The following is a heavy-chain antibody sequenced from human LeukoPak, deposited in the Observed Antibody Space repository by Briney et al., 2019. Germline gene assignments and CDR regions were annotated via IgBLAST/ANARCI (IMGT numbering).Heavy chain of an antibody. CDR3: ARGSLVVVPAATMYNWFDP. CDR1: GYTFTGYY. V-gene: IGHV1-2*04. Sequence: ASVKVSCKASGYTFTGYYMHWVRQAPGQGLEWMRWINPNRGGTNYAQKFQGWVTMTRDTSISTAYMELSRLRSDDTAVYYCARGSLVVVPAATMYNWFDPWGQGTLVTVSS. CDR2: INPNRGGT. J-gene: IGHJ5*02. D-gene: IGHD2-2*01.